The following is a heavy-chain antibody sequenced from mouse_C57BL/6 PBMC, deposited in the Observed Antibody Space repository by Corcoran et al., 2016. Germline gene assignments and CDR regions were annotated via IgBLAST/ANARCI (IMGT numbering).Heavy chain of an antibody. Sequence: EIQLQQSGPELVKPGASVKIPCKASGYTFTDYNMDWVKQSPGKSLEWIGDINPNNGGTIYNQKFKGKATLTVGKSSSTAYMELRSLTSEDTAVYYCARGAIYYDYSPWFAYWGQGTLVTVSA. CDR1: GYTFTDYN. CDR2: INPNNGGT. J-gene: IGHJ3*01. V-gene: IGHV1-18*01. CDR3: ARGAIYYDYSPWFAY. D-gene: IGHD2-4*01.